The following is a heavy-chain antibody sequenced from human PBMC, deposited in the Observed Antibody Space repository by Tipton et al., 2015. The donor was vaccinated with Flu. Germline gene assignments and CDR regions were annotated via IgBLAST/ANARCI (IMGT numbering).Heavy chain of an antibody. Sequence: SLRLSCTASGFTFGDYAMSWVRQAPGKGLEWVGFIRSKAYGGTTEYAASVKGRFTISRDDSKSIAYLQMNSLKTEDTAVYYCTRAGGDYYDSSGYYYDYWGQGTLVTVSS. CDR1: GFTFGDYA. CDR3: TRAGGDYYDSSGYYYDY. CDR2: IRSKAYGGTT. V-gene: IGHV3-49*04. J-gene: IGHJ4*02. D-gene: IGHD3-22*01.